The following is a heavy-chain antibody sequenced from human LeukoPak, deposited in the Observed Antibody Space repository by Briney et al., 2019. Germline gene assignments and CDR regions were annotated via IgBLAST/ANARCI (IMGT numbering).Heavy chain of an antibody. CDR1: GFTFSSYW. CDR2: IKQDGSEK. D-gene: IGHD3-3*01. V-gene: IGHV3-7*01. Sequence: PGGSLRLSCAASGFTFSSYWMSWVRQAPGKGLEWVANIKQDGSEKYYVDSVKGRFTISRDNAKNSLYLQMNSLRAEDTAVYYCARDLTIFGVVQYYFDYWGQGTLVTVSS. CDR3: ARDLTIFGVVQYYFDY. J-gene: IGHJ4*02.